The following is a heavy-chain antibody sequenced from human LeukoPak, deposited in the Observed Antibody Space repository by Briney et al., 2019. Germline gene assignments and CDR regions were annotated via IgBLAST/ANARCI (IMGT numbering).Heavy chain of an antibody. J-gene: IGHJ3*02. CDR2: ISSSSNTI. V-gene: IGHV3-48*02. D-gene: IGHD3-22*01. CDR3: ARTSTYYFDISASADASDI. CDR1: GFTFSSYS. Sequence: GGSLRLSCAASGFTFSSYSINWVRRAPGKGLEWLSYISSSSNTIYYADSVKGRFTISRDNARNSLSLQMHGLRDEDTAVYFCARTSTYYFDISASADASDIWGQGTLVTVSS.